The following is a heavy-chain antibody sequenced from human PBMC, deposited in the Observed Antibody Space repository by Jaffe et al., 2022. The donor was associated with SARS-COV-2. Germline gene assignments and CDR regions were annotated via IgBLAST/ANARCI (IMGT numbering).Heavy chain of an antibody. CDR2: LSYDGSNK. CDR3: ARDGDFDTLTGYYLGFDF. J-gene: IGHJ4*02. CDR1: GFSLSNYA. V-gene: IGHV3-30-3*01. D-gene: IGHD3-9*01. Sequence: QVQLVESGGGVVQPGRSLRLSCAVSGFSLSNYAMHWVRQAPGKGLEWLTRLSYDGSNKYYADSVRGRFTISRDNSKNTLYLHLNSLRAEDTGVYFCARDGDFDTLTGYYLGFDFWGQGTQVTVSP.